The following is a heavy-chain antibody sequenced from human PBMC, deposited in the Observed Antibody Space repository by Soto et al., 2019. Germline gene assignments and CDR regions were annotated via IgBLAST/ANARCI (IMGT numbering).Heavy chain of an antibody. Sequence: PSETLSLTCAVSGDSISGSQWWSWVRLPPGKGLEWIGSIYYSGSTYYNPSLKSRVTISVDTSKNQFSLKLSSVTAADTAVYYCARGGLDWSQGTLVTVSS. CDR2: IYYSGST. D-gene: IGHD6-19*01. CDR1: GDSISGSQW. J-gene: IGHJ4*02. V-gene: IGHV4-39*01. CDR3: ARGGLD.